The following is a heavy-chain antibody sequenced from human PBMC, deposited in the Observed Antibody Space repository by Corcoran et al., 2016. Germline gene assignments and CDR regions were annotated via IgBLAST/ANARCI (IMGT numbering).Heavy chain of an antibody. CDR1: GFIFSSYG. D-gene: IGHD3-10*01. V-gene: IGHV3-30*03. CDR3: ARRPGIMTMGIDY. Sequence: QVQLVESGGGVVQPGKSLRLSCVASGFIFSSYGMHWVRQAPGKGLEWVAVISYDGSDKYYADSVKGRFTISRDNSKNTLYLKMNSLSTEDTALYYWARRPGIMTMGIDYWGQGTLVTVSS. J-gene: IGHJ4*02. CDR2: ISYDGSDK.